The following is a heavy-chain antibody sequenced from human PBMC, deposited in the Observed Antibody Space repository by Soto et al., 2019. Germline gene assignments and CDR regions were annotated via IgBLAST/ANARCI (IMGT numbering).Heavy chain of an antibody. V-gene: IGHV1-8*01. CDR3: ARETTSSGMDV. J-gene: IGHJ6*02. D-gene: IGHD1-1*01. CDR1: GYTFTSYD. Sequence: QVQLVQSGAEVKKPGASVKVSCKASGYTFTSYDINWVRQATGQGLEWMGWMNPNSANTGHAQKFQGRVTMTRNTSITTAYMELSSLRSEDTAVYYCARETTSSGMDVWGQGTTVPVSS. CDR2: MNPNSANT.